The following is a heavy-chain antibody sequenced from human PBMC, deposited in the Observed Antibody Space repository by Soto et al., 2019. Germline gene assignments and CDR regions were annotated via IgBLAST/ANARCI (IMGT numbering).Heavy chain of an antibody. CDR1: GFTFSSYE. CDR2: ISSSGSTI. CDR3: AGGSYLFDY. Sequence: EVQLVESGGGLVQPGGSLRLSCVASGFTFSSYEMNWVRQAPGKGLEWVSYISSSGSTIYYADSVKGRFTISRDNAKNTLYLQMNSLIAEDTAVYYCAGGSYLFDYWGQETLLTVSS. D-gene: IGHD1-26*01. J-gene: IGHJ4*02. V-gene: IGHV3-48*03.